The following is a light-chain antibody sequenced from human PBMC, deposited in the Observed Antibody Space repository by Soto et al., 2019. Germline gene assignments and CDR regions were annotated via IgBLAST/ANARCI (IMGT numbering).Light chain of an antibody. J-gene: IGKJ1*01. V-gene: IGKV3-20*01. CDR3: HQYSSSRKT. CDR2: GAS. CDR1: QSVSSN. Sequence: EIVMTQSPATLSVSPGERATLSCRASQSVSSNLAWYQQRPGQAPRLLIYGASSRATGIPDRFSGSGSGTDFTLTISRLEPEDSAVYYCHQYSSSRKTFGQGTKVDIK.